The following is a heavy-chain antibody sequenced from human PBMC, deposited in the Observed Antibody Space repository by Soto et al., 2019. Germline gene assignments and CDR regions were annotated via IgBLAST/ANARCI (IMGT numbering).Heavy chain of an antibody. CDR3: AIARVADSSLDH. D-gene: IGHD3-3*01. CDR1: GFIFSNNA. J-gene: IGHJ4*01. V-gene: IGHV3-30*01. Sequence: GGSLRLSCVGSGFIFSNNAMHWVRQAPGKGLEWVAFISYDSSEIFYADSVKGRFTTSRDNPKNTLFLHMNSPRADDTAVYYCAIARVADSSLDHWGRGVLVTSPQ. CDR2: ISYDSSEI.